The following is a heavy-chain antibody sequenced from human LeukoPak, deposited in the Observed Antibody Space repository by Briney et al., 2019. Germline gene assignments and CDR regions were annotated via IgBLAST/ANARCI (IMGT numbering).Heavy chain of an antibody. Sequence: SETLSLTCAVSGYSIDSLDYWSWIGQPPGKGVEWVATIFHGGTIYYRASAALESRLAISMDPSKNQISLTMRSVSAADTALYYCARCHGRKRYCDIWGQGNPVTASS. D-gene: IGHD2-21*01. CDR3: ARCHGRKRYCDI. CDR1: GYSIDSLDY. V-gene: IGHV4-38-2*01. CDR2: IFHGGTI. J-gene: IGHJ4*02.